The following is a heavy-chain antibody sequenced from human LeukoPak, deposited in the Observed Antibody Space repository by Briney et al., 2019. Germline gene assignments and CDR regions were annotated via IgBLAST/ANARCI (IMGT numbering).Heavy chain of an antibody. V-gene: IGHV3-33*01. CDR1: GFIFSYYG. CDR2: IWYDGSNR. CDR3: ARDPLGVLSYFDY. J-gene: IGHJ4*02. Sequence: PGGSLRLSCAASGFIFSYYGMHWVRQAPGKGLEWVAVIWYDGSNRYYADSLKGRFTISRDNSKNTLYLQMNSLTADDTAVYYCARDPLGVLSYFDYWGQGTLVTVSS. D-gene: IGHD3-16*01.